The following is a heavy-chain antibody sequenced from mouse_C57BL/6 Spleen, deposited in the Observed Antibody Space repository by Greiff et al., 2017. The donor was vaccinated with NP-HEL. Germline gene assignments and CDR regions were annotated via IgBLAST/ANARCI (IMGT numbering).Heavy chain of an antibody. CDR1: LSLRPSGLGL. D-gene: IGHD2-3*01. CDR2: WTNYNY. J-gene: IGHJ3*01. V-gene: IGHV8-2*01. CDR3: WRAIYDGYFSFAY. Sequence: QVTLKVSGPGILQPSQTLSLACTFSWLSLRPSGLGLRWLLPPSGPAFEWLASIWTNYNYYNPSLKSRLTISKETSNYQVFLKLTSVDTADSATYYGAWRAIYDGYFSFAYWGQGTLVTVSA.